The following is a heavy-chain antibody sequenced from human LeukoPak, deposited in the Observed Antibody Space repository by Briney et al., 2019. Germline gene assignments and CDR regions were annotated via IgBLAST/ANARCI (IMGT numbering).Heavy chain of an antibody. D-gene: IGHD6-6*01. V-gene: IGHV4-59*08. CDR3: AGHTMYSSSSWGY. Sequence: PSETLSLTHTVSGGSISSYYCSSVRHPPGKGLESSRYICCSGSNNYNPSIKSRVTISVDTSKNQFSLKLSSVTAADTAVYYCAGHTMYSSSSWGYWGQGTLVTVSS. J-gene: IGHJ4*02. CDR1: GGSISSYY. CDR2: ICCSGSN.